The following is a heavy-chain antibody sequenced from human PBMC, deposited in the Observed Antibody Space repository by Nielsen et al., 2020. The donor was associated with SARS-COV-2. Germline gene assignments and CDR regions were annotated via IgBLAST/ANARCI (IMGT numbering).Heavy chain of an antibody. CDR1: GFAVSDNY. CDR2: IYSGGNT. D-gene: IGHD6-13*01. Sequence: GESLKISCVASGFAVSDNYLSWVRQAPGKGLEWVSVIYSGGNTYYADSVKGRFTISRDNAKNSLYLQMNSLRDEDTAVYYCARDRAAGVYYYYYGMDVWGQGTTVTVSS. CDR3: ARDRAAGVYYYYYGMDV. V-gene: IGHV3-53*01. J-gene: IGHJ6*02.